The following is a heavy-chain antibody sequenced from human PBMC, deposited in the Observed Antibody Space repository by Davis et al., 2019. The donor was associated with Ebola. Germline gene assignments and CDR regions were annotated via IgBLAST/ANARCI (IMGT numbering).Heavy chain of an antibody. CDR1: GGSISSSSYY. Sequence: MPSETLSLTCTVSGGSISSSSYYWGWIRQPPGKGLEWIGSIYYSGSTYYNPSLKSRVTISADTSKNQFSLKLSSVTAADTAVYYCARVAARPIGMDVWGKGTTVTVSS. CDR2: IYYSGST. D-gene: IGHD6-6*01. CDR3: ARVAARPIGMDV. V-gene: IGHV4-39*07. J-gene: IGHJ6*04.